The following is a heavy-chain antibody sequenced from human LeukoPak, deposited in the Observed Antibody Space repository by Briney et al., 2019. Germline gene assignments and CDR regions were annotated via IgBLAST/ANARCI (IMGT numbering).Heavy chain of an antibody. CDR2: IYYSGNT. Sequence: SETLSLTCAVYGRSFSGYYWSWIRQPPGKGLEWIGSIYYSGNTYYNPSLRSRAAISVDTSKNQFSLKLSSVTAADTAVYYCARAPPIYGMDVWGQGTTVTVSS. CDR1: GRSFSGYY. CDR3: ARAPPIYGMDV. J-gene: IGHJ6*02. V-gene: IGHV4-34*01.